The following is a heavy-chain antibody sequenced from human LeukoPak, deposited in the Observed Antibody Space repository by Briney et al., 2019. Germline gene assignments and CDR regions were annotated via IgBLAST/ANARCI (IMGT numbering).Heavy chain of an antibody. V-gene: IGHV4-34*01. Sequence: SETLSLTCAVYGGSFSGYYWSWIRQPPGKGLEWIGEINHSGSTNYNPSLKSRVTISVDTSKNQFSLKLSSVTAADTAVYYCARAGYYYYYYGMDVWSQGTTVTVSS. CDR2: INHSGST. CDR1: GGSFSGYY. J-gene: IGHJ6*02. CDR3: ARAGYYYYYYGMDV.